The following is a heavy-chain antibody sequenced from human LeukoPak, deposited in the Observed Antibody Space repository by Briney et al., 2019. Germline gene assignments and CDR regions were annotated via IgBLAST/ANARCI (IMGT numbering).Heavy chain of an antibody. D-gene: IGHD6-19*01. CDR1: GYTFTGYY. J-gene: IGHJ3*02. Sequence: ASVKVSCKASGYTFTGYYMHWVRQAPGQGLEWMGWINPNSGGTNYAQKFQGRVTMTRDTSISTAYVELSRLRSDDTAVYYCARNIESSGGGNAFDIWGQGTMVTVSS. V-gene: IGHV1-2*02. CDR3: ARNIESSGGGNAFDI. CDR2: INPNSGGT.